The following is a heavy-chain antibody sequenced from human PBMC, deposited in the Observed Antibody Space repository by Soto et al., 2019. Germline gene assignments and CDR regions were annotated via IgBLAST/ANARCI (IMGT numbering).Heavy chain of an antibody. Sequence: GGSRSLPGAAYGFFFSYVQYNWVRQVPGGGLAWLSSITGTSAFIEYAESIEGRFTISRDNPNNFLFLHMDNLRPEDTAVYYCARDNLAFQGAFDLWGQGTLVTVSS. V-gene: IGHV3-21*01. J-gene: IGHJ4*02. CDR3: ARDNLAFQGAFDL. CDR2: ITGTSAFI. CDR1: GFFFSYVQ. D-gene: IGHD3-16*01.